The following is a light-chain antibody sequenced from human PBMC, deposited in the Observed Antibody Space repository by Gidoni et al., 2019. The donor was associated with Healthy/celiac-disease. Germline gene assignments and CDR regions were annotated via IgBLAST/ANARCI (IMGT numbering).Light chain of an antibody. Sequence: DIQMTQYPSSLSASVGDRVTITCQASQDINNYLNWYQQKPGKAPKLLLYDASNLKTGVPSRFSGSGYGTDFTFTISSLQPEDIATYYCQQYDNLPLTFGGGTKVEIK. CDR3: QQYDNLPLT. CDR2: DAS. CDR1: QDINNY. J-gene: IGKJ4*01. V-gene: IGKV1-33*01.